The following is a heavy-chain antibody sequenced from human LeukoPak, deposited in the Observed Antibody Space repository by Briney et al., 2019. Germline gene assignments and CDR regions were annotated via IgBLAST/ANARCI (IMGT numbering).Heavy chain of an antibody. CDR3: ASRTRASHNFDY. V-gene: IGHV4-39*07. J-gene: IGHJ4*02. CDR1: GGSISSSSYY. Sequence: SETLSLTCTVSGGSISSSSYYWGWIRQPPGKGLEWIGSIYYSGSTYYNPSLKSRVAISVDTSKNQFSLKLSSVTATDTAVYYCASRTRASHNFDYWGQGTLVTVSS. D-gene: IGHD1-26*01. CDR2: IYYSGST.